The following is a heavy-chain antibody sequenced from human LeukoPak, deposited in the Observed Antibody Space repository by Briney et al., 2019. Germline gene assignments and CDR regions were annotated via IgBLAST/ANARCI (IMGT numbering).Heavy chain of an antibody. V-gene: IGHV1-46*01. CDR3: AREKEVLDY. Sequence: ASVKVSCKASGYTFTNNFMHWVRQAPGQGLECMGIIHPSGGSTSYAQKFQGRVTMTRDMSTSTVYMELSSLRSEDTAVYYCAREKEVLDYWGQGTLVTVSS. D-gene: IGHD2-8*02. CDR2: IHPSGGST. CDR1: GYTFTNNF. J-gene: IGHJ4*02.